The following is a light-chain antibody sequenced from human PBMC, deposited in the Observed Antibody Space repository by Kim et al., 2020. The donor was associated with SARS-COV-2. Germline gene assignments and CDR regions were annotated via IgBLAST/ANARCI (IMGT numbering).Light chain of an antibody. V-gene: IGLV1-44*01. CDR3: AAWDDSLNGSV. J-gene: IGLJ3*02. CDR1: RSKSGSNV. CDR2: SSE. Sequence: GERVRRWCCGSRSKSGSNVVNWCGELPGAGPRLLIYSSEYRPSGVPDRFSGSKSGTSASLDISGLQSEDEADYYCAAWDDSLNGSVFGGGTQLTVL.